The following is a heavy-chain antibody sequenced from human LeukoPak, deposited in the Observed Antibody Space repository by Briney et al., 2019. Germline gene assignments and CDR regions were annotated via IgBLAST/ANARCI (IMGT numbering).Heavy chain of an antibody. J-gene: IGHJ4*02. D-gene: IGHD3-22*01. CDR1: GFTFSDYV. V-gene: IGHV3-30*04. CDR2: ISYDGSHT. CDR3: AKGYYYDSSAQDYFDF. Sequence: GGSLRLSCAASGFTFSDYVMHWVRQAPGNGLEWVAFISYDGSHTGYADSVKGRFTISRDNSKNTLYLRMNSLRAEDTAVYYCAKGYYYDSSAQDYFDFWGQGTLVTVSS.